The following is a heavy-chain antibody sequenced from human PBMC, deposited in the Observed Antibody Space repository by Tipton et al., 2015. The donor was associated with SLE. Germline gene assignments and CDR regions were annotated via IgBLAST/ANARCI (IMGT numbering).Heavy chain of an antibody. CDR2: IYHSGTT. D-gene: IGHD1-26*01. CDR3: TSDGPTNIAST. Sequence: TLSLTCTVSGYSINNGFYWGWIRQPPGKGLEWIGIIYHSGTTYYNPPLRSRVTISVDTSKNQFSLRLSSVTAADTAVYYCTSDGPTNIASTWGQGTLVTVSS. V-gene: IGHV4-38-2*02. CDR1: GYSINNGFY. J-gene: IGHJ4*02.